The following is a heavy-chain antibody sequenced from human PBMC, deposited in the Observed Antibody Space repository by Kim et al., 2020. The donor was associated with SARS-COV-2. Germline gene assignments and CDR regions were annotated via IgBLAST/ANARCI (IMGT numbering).Heavy chain of an antibody. CDR1: GFTFSNYG. J-gene: IGHJ4*02. V-gene: IGHV3-30*18. CDR2: ISYDGSNR. D-gene: IGHD2-21*01. Sequence: GGSLRLSCAASGFTFSNYGMYWVRQAPGKGLEWVALISYDGSNRYYADSVKGRFTISRDNSKNTLYLQMNSLRAEDTAVYYCAKDLEADCGGDCPTGYWGQGTLVSVSS. CDR3: AKDLEADCGGDCPTGY.